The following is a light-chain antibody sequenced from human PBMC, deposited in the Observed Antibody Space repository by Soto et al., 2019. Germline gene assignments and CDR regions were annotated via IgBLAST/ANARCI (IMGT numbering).Light chain of an antibody. J-gene: IGLJ2*01. CDR2: EVS. CDR1: SSDVGAYNY. Sequence: QSALTQPACVSGSPGQSITISCTGTSSDVGAYNYVSWYQQYPGKAPKLMIYEVSNRPSGISNRFSGSKSGNTASLTISGLQAEDEADYYCSSFTSSSTRVFGGGTKVTVL. V-gene: IGLV2-14*01. CDR3: SSFTSSSTRV.